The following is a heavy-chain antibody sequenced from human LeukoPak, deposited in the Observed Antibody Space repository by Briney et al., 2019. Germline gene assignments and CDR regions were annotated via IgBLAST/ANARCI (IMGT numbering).Heavy chain of an antibody. J-gene: IGHJ4*02. CDR3: AGRGSGSYFDY. CDR1: GFTFNTYG. D-gene: IGHD3-10*01. CDR2: ISGSGGST. V-gene: IGHV3-23*01. Sequence: HPGGSLRLSCAASGFTFNTYGMSWVRQAPGKGLEWVSAISGSGGSTYYADSVKGRFTISRDNSKNTLYLQMNSLRAEDTAVYYCAGRGSGSYFDYWGQGTLVTVSS.